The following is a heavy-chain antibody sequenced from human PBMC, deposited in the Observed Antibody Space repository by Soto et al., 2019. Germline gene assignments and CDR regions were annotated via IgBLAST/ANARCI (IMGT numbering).Heavy chain of an antibody. J-gene: IGHJ5*02. CDR2: ISTSGTT. V-gene: IGHV4-61*03. CDR3: AREAGPDRWFDP. Sequence: SETLSLTCTVSGGSVSSGSYYWSWIRQPPGKGLDWIGRISTSGTTNYNPSLKSRVTMSVDTSKNHFSLNLSSVTAADTAVYYCAREAGPDRWFDPWGQGTLVTVSS. CDR1: GGSVSSGSYY. D-gene: IGHD6-19*01.